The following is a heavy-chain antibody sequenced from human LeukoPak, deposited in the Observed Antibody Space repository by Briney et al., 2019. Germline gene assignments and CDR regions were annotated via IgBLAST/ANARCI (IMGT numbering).Heavy chain of an antibody. CDR3: AMPRATGGRTQYSSGWYDLDY. J-gene: IGHJ4*02. Sequence: ASVKVSCKVSGYTLTELSMHWVRQAPGKGLEWMGGFDPEDGETIYAQKFQGRVTMTEDTSTDTAYMELSSLRSEDTAVYYCAMPRATGGRTQYSSGWYDLDYWGQGTLVTVSS. CDR1: GYTLTELS. V-gene: IGHV1-24*01. D-gene: IGHD6-19*01. CDR2: FDPEDGET.